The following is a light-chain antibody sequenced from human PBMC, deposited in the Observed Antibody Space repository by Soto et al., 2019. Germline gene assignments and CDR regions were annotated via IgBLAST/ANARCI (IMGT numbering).Light chain of an antibody. CDR3: ETWDSNTLYV. J-gene: IGLJ1*01. CDR1: SGHSSYI. Sequence: QLMLTQSSSASPSLGSSVKLTCTLSSGHSSYIIAWHQQQPGKAPRYLMKLEGSGSYNKGSGVPDRFSGSSSGADRYLTISNLQSEDLADYSCETWDSNTLYVFGPGT. CDR2: LEGSGSY. V-gene: IGLV4-60*03.